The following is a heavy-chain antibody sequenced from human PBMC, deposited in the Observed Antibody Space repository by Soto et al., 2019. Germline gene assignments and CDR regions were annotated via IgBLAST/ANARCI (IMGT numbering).Heavy chain of an antibody. CDR3: TLHIVVVTAIYNYFVY. V-gene: IGHV3-15*01. Sequence: EVQLVESGGGLVKPGGSLRLSCTASGFTFSDAWMSWVRQAPGEGLEWVGRIKSKADGGTTDYAAPVRGRFTISRDDSKNTLYLHMNSLKTEDTAVYYCTLHIVVVTAIYNYFVYWGQGTLVSVSS. CDR2: IKSKADGGTT. J-gene: IGHJ4*02. D-gene: IGHD2-21*02. CDR1: GFTFSDAW.